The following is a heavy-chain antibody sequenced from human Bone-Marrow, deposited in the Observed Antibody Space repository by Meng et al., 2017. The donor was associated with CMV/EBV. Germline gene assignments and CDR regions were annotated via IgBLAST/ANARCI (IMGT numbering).Heavy chain of an antibody. CDR3: ARGQSPDIVVVPAAIYYYYYGMDV. V-gene: IGHV1-69*05. CDR1: GGTFSSYA. J-gene: IGHJ6*02. Sequence: SVKVSCKASGGTFSSYAISWVRQAPGQGLEWMGGIIPIFGTANYAQKFQGRVTITTDESTSTAYMELSSLRSEDTAVYYCARGQSPDIVVVPAAIYYYYYGMDVWGQGTTVTGSS. CDR2: IIPIFGTA. D-gene: IGHD2-2*01.